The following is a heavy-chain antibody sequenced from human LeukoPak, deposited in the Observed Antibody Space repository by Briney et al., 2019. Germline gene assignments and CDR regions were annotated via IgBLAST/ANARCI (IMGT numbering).Heavy chain of an antibody. CDR2: INPSGGST. CDR3: ARSIVGATYYYYGMDV. CDR1: GYTFTSYY. Sequence: AASVKVSCKASGYTFTSYYMHWVRQAPGQGLEWMGIINPSGGSTSYAQKFQGRVTMTRDTSTSTVYMELSSLRSEDTAVYYCARSIVGATYYYYGMDVWGQGTTVTVSS. J-gene: IGHJ6*02. D-gene: IGHD1-26*01. V-gene: IGHV1-46*01.